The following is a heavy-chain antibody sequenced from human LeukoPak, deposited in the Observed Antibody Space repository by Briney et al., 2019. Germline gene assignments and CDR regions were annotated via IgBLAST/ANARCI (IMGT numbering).Heavy chain of an antibody. CDR1: GYTFTRYY. Sequence: ASVKVSCKASGYTFTRYYMHWVRQAPGQGLEWMGIIDPSGGSTSYAQNFQGGITMTRDATTSTVYMELSSLRSDDTAVYYCARLGGGSSWSNFDFWGQGTLVTVSS. V-gene: IGHV1-46*01. CDR2: IDPSGGST. J-gene: IGHJ4*02. CDR3: ARLGGGSSWSNFDF. D-gene: IGHD6-13*01.